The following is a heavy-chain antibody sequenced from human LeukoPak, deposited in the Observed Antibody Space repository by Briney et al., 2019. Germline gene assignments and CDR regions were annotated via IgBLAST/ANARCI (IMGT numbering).Heavy chain of an antibody. V-gene: IGHV4-59*01. D-gene: IGHD3-22*01. CDR2: IYYSGST. J-gene: IGHJ3*02. Sequence: SETLSLTCTVSGGSISSYYWSWIRQPPGKGLEWIGYIYYSGSTNYNPSLKSRVTISVDTSKNQFSLKLSSVTAADTAVYYCARQYYCDSSGYLDAFDIWGQGTMVTVSS. CDR3: ARQYYCDSSGYLDAFDI. CDR1: GGSISSYY.